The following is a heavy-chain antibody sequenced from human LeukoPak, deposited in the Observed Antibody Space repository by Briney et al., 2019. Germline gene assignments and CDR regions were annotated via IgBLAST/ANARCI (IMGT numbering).Heavy chain of an antibody. CDR3: AKAVMELDMSFDY. J-gene: IGHJ4*02. V-gene: IGHV3-23*01. CDR1: GFTFSSYA. Sequence: GGSLRLSCAASGFTFSSYAMSWVRQAPGKGLEWVSAISGSGGTTYYADSVKGRFTVSRDNSKNTLFLQMSSLRAEDTAVYYCAKAVMELDMSFDYWGQGTLVTVSS. D-gene: IGHD1-7*01. CDR2: ISGSGGTT.